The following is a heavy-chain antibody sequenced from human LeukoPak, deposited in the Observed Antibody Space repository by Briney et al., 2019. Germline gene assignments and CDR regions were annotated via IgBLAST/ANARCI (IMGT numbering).Heavy chain of an antibody. CDR1: GFTFPSYA. J-gene: IGHJ4*02. CDR2: ISTTGSRT. V-gene: IGHV3-64D*06. CDR3: VTALLSSTNCYGSEY. Sequence: GGSLRLSCSASGFTFPSYALHWVRQAPGKGLEYVSAISTTGSRTYYADSVKGRFTISRDNYNNTMYLQMISLEAEVCAIYCYVTALLSSTNCYGSEYWGRGTLVTVSS. D-gene: IGHD2-2*01.